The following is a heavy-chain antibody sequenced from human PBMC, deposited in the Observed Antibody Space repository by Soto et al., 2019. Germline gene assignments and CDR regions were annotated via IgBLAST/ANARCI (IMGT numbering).Heavy chain of an antibody. J-gene: IGHJ3*02. CDR2: INPATGAA. V-gene: IGHV1-2*02. D-gene: IGHD3-3*01. CDR1: GYPVTAYY. Sequence: QLHLVQSGAVVKKPGASVTVSCSASGYPVTAYYMHWVRQAPGRGLEWMGGINPATGAAKYTQTFQGRVTMSRDTSSSTVFMELGGLTSEAPAVFCCARGGGVGVAGSAAFDMWGQGTLVTVSS. CDR3: ARGGGVGVAGSAAFDM.